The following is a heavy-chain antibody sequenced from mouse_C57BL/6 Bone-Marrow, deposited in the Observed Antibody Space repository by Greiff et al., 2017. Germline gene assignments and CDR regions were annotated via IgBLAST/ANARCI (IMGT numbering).Heavy chain of an antibody. CDR3: ARGAFYYGNPYYYAMDY. Sequence: VQLQQPGTELVKPGASVKLSCKASGYTFTSYWMHWVKQRPGQGLEWIGNFNPSNGGTNYNEKFKSKATLTVDKSSSTAYMQLSSLTSEDSAVYYCARGAFYYGNPYYYAMDYWGQGTSVTVSS. CDR2: FNPSNGGT. J-gene: IGHJ4*01. D-gene: IGHD2-1*01. V-gene: IGHV1-53*01. CDR1: GYTFTSYW.